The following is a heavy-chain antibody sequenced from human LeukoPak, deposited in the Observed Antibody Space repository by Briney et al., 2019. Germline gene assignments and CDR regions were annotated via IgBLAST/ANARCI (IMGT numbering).Heavy chain of an antibody. D-gene: IGHD1-1*01. CDR1: GFTFSSYA. Sequence: GGSLRLSCAASGFTFSSYAMSWVRQAPGKGPEWVSAISGSGDNTYYADSVKGRFTISRDNSKNTLYLHMSSLRAEDTAVYYCACTTYYYYYLDVWGKGTTVTVSS. CDR3: ACTTYYYYYLDV. CDR2: ISGSGDNT. J-gene: IGHJ6*03. V-gene: IGHV3-23*01.